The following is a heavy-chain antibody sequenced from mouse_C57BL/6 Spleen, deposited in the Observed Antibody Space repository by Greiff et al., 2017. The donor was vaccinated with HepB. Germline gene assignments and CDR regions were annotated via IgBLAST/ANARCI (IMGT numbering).Heavy chain of an antibody. CDR2: IDPSDSAT. Sequence: QVQLQQPGAELVRPGSSVKLSCKASGYTFTSYWMHWVKQRPIQGLEWIGNIDPSDSATHYNPKFKDKATLTVDKSSSTAYMQLSRLTSEDSAVYYCARTHYGSSYHVDYWGQGTTLTVSS. V-gene: IGHV1-52*01. CDR3: ARTHYGSSYHVDY. CDR1: GYTFTSYW. D-gene: IGHD1-1*01. J-gene: IGHJ2*01.